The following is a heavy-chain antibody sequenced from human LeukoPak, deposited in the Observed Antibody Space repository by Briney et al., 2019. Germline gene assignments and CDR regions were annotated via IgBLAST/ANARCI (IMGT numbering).Heavy chain of an antibody. CDR1: GFTFSRYD. Sequence: GGTLRLSCAASGFTFSRYDMNWVRQAPGKGLEWVSTISGSGGSTYYADSVKGRFTISRDNSKNTLYLEVISLTAEDTAVYYCAKDDAWLRFGEWSQGTLVTVSS. D-gene: IGHD3-10*01. CDR3: AKDDAWLRFGE. V-gene: IGHV3-23*01. CDR2: ISGSGGST. J-gene: IGHJ4*02.